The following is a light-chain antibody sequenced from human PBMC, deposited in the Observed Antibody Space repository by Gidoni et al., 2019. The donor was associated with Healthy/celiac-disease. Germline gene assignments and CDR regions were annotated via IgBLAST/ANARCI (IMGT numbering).Light chain of an antibody. CDR1: QSVSSY. J-gene: IGKJ5*01. V-gene: IGKV3-11*01. CDR3: QQRSNWPIT. CDR2: DAS. Sequence: EIVLTQSPATLSLSPGERATLSCRASQSVSSYLAWYQQKPGQAPSLLIDDASNRATGIPARFSGSGSGTVFTLTISSLEPEDFAVYCCQQRSNWPITFGQGTRLEIK.